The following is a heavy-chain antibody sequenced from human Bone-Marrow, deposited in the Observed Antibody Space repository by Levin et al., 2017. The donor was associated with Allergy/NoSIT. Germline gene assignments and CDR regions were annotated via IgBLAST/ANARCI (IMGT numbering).Heavy chain of an antibody. CDR1: GFTFSSYA. V-gene: IGHV3-30*04. CDR2: ISYDGSNK. Sequence: PTGGSLRLSCAASGFTFSSYAMHWVRQAPGKGLEWVAVISYDGSNKYYADSVKGRFTISRDNSKNTLYLQMNSLRAEDTAVYYCARVPPPSTVVTPGSDYWGQGTLVTVSS. J-gene: IGHJ4*02. CDR3: ARVPPPSTVVTPGSDY. D-gene: IGHD4-23*01.